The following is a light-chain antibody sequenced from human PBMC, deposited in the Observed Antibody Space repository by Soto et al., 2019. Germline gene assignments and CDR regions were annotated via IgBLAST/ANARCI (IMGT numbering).Light chain of an antibody. CDR1: QSVSSN. CDR2: GAS. V-gene: IGKV3-15*01. Sequence: EIVMTQSPATLSVSPGERATLSCRASQSVSSNLAWSQQKPGQAPRLLIYGASTRATGNPARFSGSGSGTEFTLTISSLQSEDFAVYYCQRYNNWPPTFRRGPKVEIK. J-gene: IGKJ1*01. CDR3: QRYNNWPPT.